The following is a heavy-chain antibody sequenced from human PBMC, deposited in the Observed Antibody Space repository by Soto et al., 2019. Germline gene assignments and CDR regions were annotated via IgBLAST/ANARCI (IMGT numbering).Heavy chain of an antibody. V-gene: IGHV3-33*01. J-gene: IGHJ6*02. CDR1: GFTFRNYG. D-gene: IGHD5-12*01. Sequence: QVQLVESGGGVVQPGRSLRLSCAASGFTFRNYGMHWVRQAPAKGLEWVALVWYDGGNKNYVDSVKGRFTISRDNSKNTLYLQMNSLRDEDTAVYYCVRAAGYSGNDYVYYYGMDVWGQGTTDTVSS. CDR2: VWYDGGNK. CDR3: VRAAGYSGNDYVYYYGMDV.